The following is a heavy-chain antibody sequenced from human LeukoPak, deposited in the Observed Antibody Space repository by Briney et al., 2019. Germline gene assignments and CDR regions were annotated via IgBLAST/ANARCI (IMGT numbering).Heavy chain of an antibody. D-gene: IGHD3-9*01. J-gene: IGHJ3*02. V-gene: IGHV3-33*08. CDR1: GFTFSSYE. CDR3: AGSTGTDAFDI. CDR2: IWYDGSNK. Sequence: GGSLRLSCAASGFTFSSYEMNWVRQAPGKGLEWVAVIWYDGSNKYYADSVKGRFTISRDNSKNTLYLQMNSLRAEDTAVYYCAGSTGTDAFDIWGQGTMVTVSS.